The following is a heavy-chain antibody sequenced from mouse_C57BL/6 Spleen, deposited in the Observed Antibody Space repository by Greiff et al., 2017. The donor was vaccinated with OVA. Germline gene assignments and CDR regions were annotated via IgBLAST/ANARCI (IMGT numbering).Heavy chain of an antibody. CDR1: GYAFSSYW. J-gene: IGHJ3*01. Sequence: VQLQQSGAELVKPGASVKISCKASGYAFSSYWMNWVKQRPGKGLEWIGQIYPGDGDTNYNGKFKGKATLTADKSSSTAYMQLSSLTSEDSAVYFCARGDYEQPWFAYWGQGTLVTVSA. CDR2: IYPGDGDT. V-gene: IGHV1-80*01. D-gene: IGHD2-4*01. CDR3: ARGDYEQPWFAY.